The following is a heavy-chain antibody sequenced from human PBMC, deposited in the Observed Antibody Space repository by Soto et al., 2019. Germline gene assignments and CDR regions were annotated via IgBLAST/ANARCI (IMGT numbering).Heavy chain of an antibody. J-gene: IGHJ3*02. Sequence: VKVSCKASGYTFTSYGISWVQQAPGQGLEWMGWISAYNGNTNYAQKLQGRVTMTTDTSTSTAYMELRSLRSDDTAVYYCARDPLYCSGGSCHPLADAFDIWGQGTMVTVSS. V-gene: IGHV1-18*04. CDR1: GYTFTSYG. CDR2: ISAYNGNT. D-gene: IGHD2-15*01. CDR3: ARDPLYCSGGSCHPLADAFDI.